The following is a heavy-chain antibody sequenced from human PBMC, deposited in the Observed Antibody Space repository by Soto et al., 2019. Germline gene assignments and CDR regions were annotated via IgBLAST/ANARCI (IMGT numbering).Heavy chain of an antibody. CDR1: GGTFSCHA. CDR2: LIPLFGTT. Sequence: QVQLVQSGAEVKKPGSSVKVSCAASGGTFSCHAISWVRQAPGQGPEWMGGLIPLFGTTQHAQRFQGRITITADKPTTTAYLELTSLRFEDKAIYYCARGPNWGYRFDSWGQGTLVTVSS. D-gene: IGHD7-27*01. V-gene: IGHV1-69*06. CDR3: ARGPNWGYRFDS. J-gene: IGHJ4*02.